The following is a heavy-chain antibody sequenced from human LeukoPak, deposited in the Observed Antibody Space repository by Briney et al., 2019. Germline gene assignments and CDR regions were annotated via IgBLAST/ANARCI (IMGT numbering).Heavy chain of an antibody. Sequence: GGSLRLSCAASGFTFSSYGMHWVRQAPGKGLEWVAVISYDGSNKYYADSVKGRFTISRDNSKNTLYLQMNSLRAEDTAVYYCARVRNYYDSSGYSPINWFDPWGQGTLVTVSS. CDR1: GFTFSSYG. CDR2: ISYDGSNK. D-gene: IGHD3-22*01. CDR3: ARVRNYYDSSGYSPINWFDP. V-gene: IGHV3-30*03. J-gene: IGHJ5*02.